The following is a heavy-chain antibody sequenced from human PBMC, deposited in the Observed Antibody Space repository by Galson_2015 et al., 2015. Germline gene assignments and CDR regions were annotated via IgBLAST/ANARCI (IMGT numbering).Heavy chain of an antibody. D-gene: IGHD2-2*01. CDR3: ARDAADYCSSTSCPPPLYYFDY. V-gene: IGHV3-7*03. J-gene: IGHJ4*02. Sequence: SLRLSCAASGFSLSSYWMSWVRQAPGKGLEWVANIKQDGSEKYYVDSVKGRFTIFRDNAKNSLYLQMNSLRAEDTAVYYCARDAADYCSSTSCPPPLYYFDYWGQGTLVTVSS. CDR2: IKQDGSEK. CDR1: GFSLSSYW.